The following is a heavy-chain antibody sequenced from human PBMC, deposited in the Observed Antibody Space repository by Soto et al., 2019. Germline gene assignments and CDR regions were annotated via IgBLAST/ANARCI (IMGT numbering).Heavy chain of an antibody. CDR2: ISGSGDST. Sequence: GGSLRLSCAASGFTFSSYAMSWVRQAPGKGLEWVSGISGSGDSTYYADSVKGRFTISRDNSKKTLNLQMNSLRAEDTAVYYCAPLIGASPYYYYYYGMDVWGQGTTVTVSS. CDR1: GFTFSSYA. J-gene: IGHJ6*02. V-gene: IGHV3-23*01. D-gene: IGHD3-9*01. CDR3: APLIGASPYYYYYYGMDV.